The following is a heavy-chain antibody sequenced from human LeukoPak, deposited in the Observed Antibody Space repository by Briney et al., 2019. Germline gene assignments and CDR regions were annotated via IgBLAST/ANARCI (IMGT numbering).Heavy chain of an antibody. CDR2: ISYDGSNK. V-gene: IGHV3-30*04. CDR1: GFTFSSYA. CDR3: AVSEGY. J-gene: IGHJ4*02. Sequence: AGGSLRLSCAASGFTFSSYAMHWVRQAPGKGLEWVAVISYDGSNKYYADSVKGRFTISRDNSKNTLYLQMNSLRAEDTAVYYCAVSEGYWGQGTLATVSS. D-gene: IGHD6-19*01.